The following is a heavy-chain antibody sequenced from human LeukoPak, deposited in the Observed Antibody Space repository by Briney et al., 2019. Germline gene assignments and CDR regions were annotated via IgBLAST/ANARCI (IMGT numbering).Heavy chain of an antibody. CDR1: GGSISSSSYY. D-gene: IGHD1-1*01. CDR2: IYYSGGT. CDR3: ARDELPMDV. J-gene: IGHJ6*03. V-gene: IGHV4-39*07. Sequence: SETLSLTCTVSGGSISSSSYYWGWIRQPPGKGLEWIGSIYYSGGTYYNPSLKSRVTISVDTSKSQFSLKLSSVTAADTAVYYCARDELPMDVWGKGTTVTVSS.